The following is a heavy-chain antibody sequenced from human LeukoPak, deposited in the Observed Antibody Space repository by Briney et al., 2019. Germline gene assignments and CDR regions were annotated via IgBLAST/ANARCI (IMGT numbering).Heavy chain of an antibody. J-gene: IGHJ5*02. Sequence: SQTLSLTCTVSGGSISSGSYYWSWIRQPAGKGLVWIGRIYTSGSTNYNPSLKSRVTISVDTSKNQFSLKLSSVTAADTAVYYCARDIYDSSGYYYTNWFDPWGQGTLVTVSS. D-gene: IGHD3-22*01. CDR1: GGSISSGSYY. V-gene: IGHV4-61*02. CDR2: IYTSGST. CDR3: ARDIYDSSGYYYTNWFDP.